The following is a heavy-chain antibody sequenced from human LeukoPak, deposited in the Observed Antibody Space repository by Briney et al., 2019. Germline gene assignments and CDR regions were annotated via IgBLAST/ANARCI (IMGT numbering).Heavy chain of an antibody. J-gene: IGHJ4*02. CDR2: IYYSGST. CDR3: AREQGYSNDY. CDR1: GGSISSSSYY. Sequence: SETLSLTCTVSGGSISSSSYYWGWIRQPPGKGLEWIGSIYYSGSTYYNPSLKSRVTISVDKSKNQFSLKLSSVTAADTAVYYCAREQGYSNDYWGQGTLVTVSS. D-gene: IGHD4-11*01. V-gene: IGHV4-39*07.